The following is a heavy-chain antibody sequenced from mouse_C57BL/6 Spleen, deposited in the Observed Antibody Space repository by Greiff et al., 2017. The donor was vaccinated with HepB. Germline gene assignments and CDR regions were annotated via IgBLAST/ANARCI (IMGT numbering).Heavy chain of an antibody. CDR2: ISSGSSTI. D-gene: IGHD2-3*01. CDR3: EGGYLLDY. V-gene: IGHV5-17*01. Sequence: EVKLQESGGGLVKPGGSLKLSCAASGFTFSDYGMHWVRQAPEKGLEWVAYISSGSSTIYYADTVKGRFTISRDNAKNTLFLQMTSLRSEDTAMYYCEGGYLLDYWGQGTTLTVSS. CDR1: GFTFSDYG. J-gene: IGHJ2*01.